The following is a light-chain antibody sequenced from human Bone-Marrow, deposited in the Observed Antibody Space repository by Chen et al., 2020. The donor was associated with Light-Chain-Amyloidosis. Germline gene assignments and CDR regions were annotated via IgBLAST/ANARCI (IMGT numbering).Light chain of an antibody. Sequence: NFMLTQPHSGSESPGKTVIISCTRSSGSIATNYVQWYQQRPGSSPPTVIYVADQRPSGVPDRFSGSIDRSSNSASLTISGLKTEDEADYYCQSYQGSSQGVFGGGTKLTVL. V-gene: IGLV6-57*01. CDR3: QSYQGSSQGV. J-gene: IGLJ3*02. CDR2: VAD. CDR1: SGSIATNY.